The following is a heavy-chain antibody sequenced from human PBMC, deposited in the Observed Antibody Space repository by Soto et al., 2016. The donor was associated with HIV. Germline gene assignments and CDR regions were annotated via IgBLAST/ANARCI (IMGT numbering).Heavy chain of an antibody. J-gene: IGHJ4*02. CDR1: GGSISTYH. CDR3: SRDTSTGALDS. D-gene: IGHD2-2*01. Sequence: QVQLQESGPGLVKPSETLSLACTVSGGSISTYHWSWIRQPAGKGLEWIGRISTSGITNYNPSLKSRVTISVDKSKNQFTLKLTSVTAADTAVYYCSRDTSTGALDSWGQGTLVTVSS. V-gene: IGHV4-4*07. CDR2: ISTSGIT.